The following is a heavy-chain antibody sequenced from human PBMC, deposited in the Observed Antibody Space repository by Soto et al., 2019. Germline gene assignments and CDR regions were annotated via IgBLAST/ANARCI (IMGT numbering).Heavy chain of an antibody. Sequence: PGGSLRLSCAASGFTFSNYAMTWVRQAPGKGLEWVSSISGSGSSTFYADSVKGRFTISRDKSTSTLYLQMNSLRAEDTAIYYCAKDQRGFSIADRMACWGQETLATVSS. J-gene: IGHJ4*02. V-gene: IGHV3-23*01. CDR3: AKDQRGFSIADRMAC. CDR1: GFTFSNYA. D-gene: IGHD6-6*01. CDR2: ISGSGSST.